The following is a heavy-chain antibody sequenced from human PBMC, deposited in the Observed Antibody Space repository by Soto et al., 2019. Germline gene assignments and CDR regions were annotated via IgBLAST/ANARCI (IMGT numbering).Heavy chain of an antibody. CDR1: GFTFSSYA. J-gene: IGHJ6*02. Sequence: ASLRLSCAASGFTFSSYAMSWVRQAAGKGLEWVSGISSSGGSTYYADSVKGRFTISRDNSKNTLFLRMNRPRVEDTAVYYCMRPAPRGRHYFYFGMDVWGQGTTVTVSS. V-gene: IGHV3-23*01. CDR2: ISSSGGST. CDR3: MRPAPRGRHYFYFGMDV. D-gene: IGHD3-10*01.